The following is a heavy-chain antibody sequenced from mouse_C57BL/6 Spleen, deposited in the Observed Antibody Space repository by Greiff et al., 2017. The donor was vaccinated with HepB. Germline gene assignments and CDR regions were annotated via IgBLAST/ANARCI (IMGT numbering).Heavy chain of an antibody. V-gene: IGHV1-15*01. D-gene: IGHD1-1*01. Sequence: QVQLQQSGAELVRPGASVTLSCKASGYTFTDYEMHWVKQTPVHGLEWIGAIDPETGGTAYNQKFKGKAILTADKSSSTAYMELRSLTSEDSAVYYCTRRDYYGSTSPYWGQGTLVTVSA. J-gene: IGHJ3*01. CDR3: TRRDYYGSTSPY. CDR1: GYTFTDYE. CDR2: IDPETGGT.